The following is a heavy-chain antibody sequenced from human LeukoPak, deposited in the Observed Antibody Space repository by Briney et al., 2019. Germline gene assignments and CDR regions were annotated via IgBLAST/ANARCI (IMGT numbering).Heavy chain of an antibody. CDR1: GFSFSDYY. J-gene: IGHJ4*02. V-gene: IGHV3-11*04. CDR3: ARDYQLAFDY. D-gene: IGHD6-6*01. CDR2: ISGSGNII. Sequence: GGSLRLSCAASGFSFSDYYMTWIRQAPGKGLEWVSYISGSGNIIYYADSVKDRFTISRDNAKNSLYLQMNSLRAEDTAVYYCARDYQLAFDYWGQGTLVTVSS.